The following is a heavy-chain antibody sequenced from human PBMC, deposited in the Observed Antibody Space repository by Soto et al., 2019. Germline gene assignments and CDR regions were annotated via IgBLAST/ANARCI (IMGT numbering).Heavy chain of an antibody. V-gene: IGHV4-4*02. J-gene: IGHJ4*02. CDR1: GGSISGRNW. D-gene: IGHD3-22*01. Sequence: QVHLQESGPGLVKPSGTLSLTCVVSGGSISGRNWWSWVRQAPGKGLEWIGEVFHSGDTTYSPSLRSRVTISVDKSKNLFSLNLISVTAADTAIYYCTRLIYDSRLNYFYFDLWGQGALVTVSS. CDR3: TRLIYDSRLNYFYFDL. CDR2: VFHSGDT.